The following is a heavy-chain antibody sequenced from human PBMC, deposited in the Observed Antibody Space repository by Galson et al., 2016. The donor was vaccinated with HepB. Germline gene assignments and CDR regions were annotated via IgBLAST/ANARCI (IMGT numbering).Heavy chain of an antibody. D-gene: IGHD1-7*01. Sequence: SLRLSCAASGFTFSTHAMHWVRQAPGKGLEWVAAIIIDGSSKYYADSVMGRFTISRDNSKNTLYLQMNSLRTEDTAVYHCAREPDKWNFRTIDYWGQGTLVTVSS. CDR3: AREPDKWNFRTIDY. CDR1: GFTFSTHA. J-gene: IGHJ4*02. CDR2: IIIDGSSK. V-gene: IGHV3-30-3*01.